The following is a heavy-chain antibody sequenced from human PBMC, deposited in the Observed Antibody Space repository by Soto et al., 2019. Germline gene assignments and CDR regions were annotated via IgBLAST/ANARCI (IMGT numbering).Heavy chain of an antibody. V-gene: IGHV4-59*08. D-gene: IGHD3-10*01. CDR2: IDSNGGT. J-gene: IGHJ6*02. CDR3: VRQGFGRLHGLVDV. CDR1: DDSSSNYK. Sequence: QVQLQESGPGLVKPSETLSLTCTVSDDSSSNYKWSWIRQPPGRRLEWIGYIDSNGGTSYNPSLHSRVTISIDTSTKQLFLKLSSVTAADTAVYYCVRQGFGRLHGLVDVWGQGTTVTVSS.